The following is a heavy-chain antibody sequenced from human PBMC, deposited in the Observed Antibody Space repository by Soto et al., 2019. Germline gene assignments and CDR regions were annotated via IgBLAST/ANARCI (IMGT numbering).Heavy chain of an antibody. D-gene: IGHD3-10*01. V-gene: IGHV3-21*01. Sequence: EEQLEESGGGLVKPGGPLRLSCAVSDFTLSSYTVNWVRQAPGRGLAWVSSISSSSAYKYYTDSVKARFTISRDNAKNSRYLQMNSLRAEDTAVYFCARVLGRRGVIMTSVTLARDGLDVWGQGTTVTVSS. J-gene: IGHJ6*01. CDR2: ISSSSAYK. CDR3: ARVLGRRGVIMTSVTLARDGLDV. CDR1: DFTLSSYT.